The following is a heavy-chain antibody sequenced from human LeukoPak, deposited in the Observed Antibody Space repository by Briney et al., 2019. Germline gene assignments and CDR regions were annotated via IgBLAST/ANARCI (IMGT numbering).Heavy chain of an antibody. CDR2: ISGSGGST. CDR1: GVTFSSYA. CDR3: ARCTTGNTHYPIDY. D-gene: IGHD4-17*01. Sequence: GGSLRLSCAASGVTFSSYAMSWVRQAPGKGLEWVAAISGSGGSTYYADSVKGRFTTSRDNSKNTLYLQMNSLRAEDTAIYYCARCTTGNTHYPIDYWGQGTLVTVSS. V-gene: IGHV3-23*01. J-gene: IGHJ4*02.